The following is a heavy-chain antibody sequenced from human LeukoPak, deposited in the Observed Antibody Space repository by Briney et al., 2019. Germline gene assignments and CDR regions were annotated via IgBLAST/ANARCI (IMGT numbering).Heavy chain of an antibody. V-gene: IGHV3-7*01. D-gene: IGHD3-22*01. Sequence: AGGSLRLSCAASGFTFSSYGIHWIRQAPGKGLEWVANIKQDGGEKYYVDSVKGRFTISRDNAKNSLYLQMNSLRAEDTAVYYCARVDYYDSSGYRIFDYWGQGTLVTVSS. CDR3: ARVDYYDSSGYRIFDY. CDR2: IKQDGGEK. CDR1: GFTFSSYG. J-gene: IGHJ4*02.